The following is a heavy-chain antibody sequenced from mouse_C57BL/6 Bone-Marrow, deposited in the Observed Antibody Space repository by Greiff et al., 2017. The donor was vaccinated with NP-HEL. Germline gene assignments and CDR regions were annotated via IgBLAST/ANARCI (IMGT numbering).Heavy chain of an antibody. Sequence: QVQLKQSGAELVRPGASVTLSCKASGYTFTDYEMHWVKQTPVHGLEWIGAIDPETGGTAYNQKFKGKAILTADKSSSTAYMELRSLTSEDSAVYYCTRGITPYWGQGTLVTVSA. CDR2: IDPETGGT. V-gene: IGHV1-15*01. CDR1: GYTFTDYE. J-gene: IGHJ3*01. D-gene: IGHD1-1*01. CDR3: TRGITPY.